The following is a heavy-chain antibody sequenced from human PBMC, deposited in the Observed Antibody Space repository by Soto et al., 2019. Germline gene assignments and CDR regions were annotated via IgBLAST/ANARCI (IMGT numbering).Heavy chain of an antibody. Sequence: SGTLSLTCAVYGGSFSGYYWSWIRQPPGKGLEWIGEINHSGSTNYNPSLKSRVTISVDTSKNQFSLKLSSVTAADTAVYYCARGRYSSGRDYWGQGTLVTVSS. CDR2: INHSGST. J-gene: IGHJ4*02. V-gene: IGHV4-34*01. D-gene: IGHD6-19*01. CDR3: ARGRYSSGRDY. CDR1: GGSFSGYY.